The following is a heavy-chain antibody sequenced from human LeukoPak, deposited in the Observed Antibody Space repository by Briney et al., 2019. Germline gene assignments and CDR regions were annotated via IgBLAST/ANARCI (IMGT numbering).Heavy chain of an antibody. CDR1: GFTFDDYA. V-gene: IGHV3-9*01. CDR2: ISWNSGSI. J-gene: IGHJ4*02. D-gene: IGHD5-18*01. CDR3: AKTIERGYSYGVLDY. Sequence: GGSLRLSCAASGFTFDDYAMHWVRQAPGKGLEWVSGISWNSGSIGYADSVKGRFTISRDNAKNSLYLQMNSLRAEDTALYYCAKTIERGYSYGVLDYWGQGTLVTVSS.